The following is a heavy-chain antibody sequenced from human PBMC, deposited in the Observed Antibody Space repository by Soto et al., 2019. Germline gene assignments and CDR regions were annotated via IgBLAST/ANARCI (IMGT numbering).Heavy chain of an antibody. CDR1: GYNFSKYL. CDR3: ARQGIAVNYWFDA. CDR2: IFPSDSSDSNT. V-gene: IGHV5-51*01. D-gene: IGHD6-19*01. J-gene: IGHJ5*02. Sequence: EVQLVQSGAEVKKPGESLKISCKASGYNFSKYLIGWVRQMPGKGLEWMAIIFPSDSSDSNTIYSPSFQGQVTISADKSTNTAYLEWSSLQASDTAMYYCARQGIAVNYWFDAWGQGTQVTVSS.